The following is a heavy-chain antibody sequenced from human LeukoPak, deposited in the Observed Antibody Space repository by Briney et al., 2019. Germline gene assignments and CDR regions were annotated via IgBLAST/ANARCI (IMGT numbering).Heavy chain of an antibody. V-gene: IGHV4-59*01. CDR2: MSYSGTT. CDR1: GGSISSFY. CDR3: ARVSDYPKEKFDF. D-gene: IGHD3/OR15-3a*01. Sequence: PSETLSLTCTVSGGSISSFYWSWIRQLPGKGLEWIGYMSYSGTTKYNPSLKSRLTISMDTSKNQFSLKLSSVTAADTAVYYCARVSDYPKEKFDFWGQGTLVTVSS. J-gene: IGHJ4*02.